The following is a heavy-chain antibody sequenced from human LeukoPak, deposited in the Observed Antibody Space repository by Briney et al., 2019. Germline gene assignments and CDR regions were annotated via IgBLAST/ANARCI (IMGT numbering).Heavy chain of an antibody. Sequence: PGGSLRLSCAASGFSVSRNYMTWVRQAPGKGLEWVSVMYTGGSTYYADSVKGRFTISRDNSKNTLYLQMNSLRAEDTAVYYCAKVMIVVVITTTYYFDYWGQGTLVTVSS. J-gene: IGHJ4*02. D-gene: IGHD3-22*01. CDR2: MYTGGST. CDR1: GFSVSRNY. V-gene: IGHV3-53*01. CDR3: AKVMIVVVITTTYYFDY.